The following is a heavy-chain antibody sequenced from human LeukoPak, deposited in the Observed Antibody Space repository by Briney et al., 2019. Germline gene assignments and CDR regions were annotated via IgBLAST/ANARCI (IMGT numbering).Heavy chain of an antibody. CDR3: AKGDGYTPPETYYFDY. CDR2: ISGSGGST. CDR1: GFTFSSYG. V-gene: IGHV3-23*01. Sequence: PGRSLRLSCAASGFTFSSYGMHWVSQAPGKGLEWVSAISGSGGSTYYADSVKGRFTISRDNSKNTLYLQMNSLRAEDTAVYYCAKGDGYTPPETYYFDYWGQGTLVTVSS. D-gene: IGHD5-24*01. J-gene: IGHJ4*02.